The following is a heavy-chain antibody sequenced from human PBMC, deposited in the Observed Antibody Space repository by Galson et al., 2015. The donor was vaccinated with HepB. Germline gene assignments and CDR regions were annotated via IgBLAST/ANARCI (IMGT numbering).Heavy chain of an antibody. CDR2: VHSSGVT. CDR3: VRALGGSYFYGMDV. J-gene: IGHJ6*02. CDR1: GASISISTFY. Sequence: SETLSLTCSVSGASISISTFYWVWLRQTPVKGLEWIGNVHSSGVTYYNPSLNNRVTVSGDTAKNQFSLRVRSVTAADTAVYYCVRALGGSYFYGMDVWGQGTTVIVSS. V-gene: IGHV4-39*01.